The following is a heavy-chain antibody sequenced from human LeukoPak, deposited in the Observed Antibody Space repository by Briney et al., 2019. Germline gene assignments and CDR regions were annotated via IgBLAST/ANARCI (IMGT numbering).Heavy chain of an antibody. D-gene: IGHD1-14*01. CDR3: RFRSTGGLYKWFDP. Sequence: GGSLKLSCAASGFTFSDSDVHWVRQASGKGLEWVGRIKIRTNSFATAYAASVKGRFTISRDDSKNTAYLQMNSLKTEDTAVYYCRFRSTGGLYKWFDPWGQGTLVTVSS. V-gene: IGHV3-73*01. J-gene: IGHJ5*02. CDR2: IKIRTNSFAT. CDR1: GFTFSDSD.